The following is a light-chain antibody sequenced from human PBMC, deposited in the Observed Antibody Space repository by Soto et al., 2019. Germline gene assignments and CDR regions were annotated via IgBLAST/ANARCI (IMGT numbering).Light chain of an antibody. J-gene: IGKJ5*01. V-gene: IGKV3-20*01. CDR3: QQYGSLPIT. CDR2: GAS. Sequence: NVVSQSPGTLSLSKGERATLSCRASQSVSSSYLAWYQQKPGQAPRLLIYGASSRATGIPDRFSGSGSGTDFTLTISRLEPEDFAVYYCQQYGSLPITFGQGTRLEIK. CDR1: QSVSSSY.